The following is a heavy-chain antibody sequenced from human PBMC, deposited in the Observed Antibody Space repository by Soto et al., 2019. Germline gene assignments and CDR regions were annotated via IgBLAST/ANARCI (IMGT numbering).Heavy chain of an antibody. V-gene: IGHV3-9*01. J-gene: IGHJ4*02. CDR2: ISWHSGTI. CDR1: GFSFRNYG. D-gene: IGHD3-3*01. CDR3: VKEKLYSHYEYYFDS. Sequence: EVHLVESGGGLVQPGRSLRLSCAASGFSFRNYGMHWVRRVPGKGLEWVSGISWHSGTIGYADSVRGRFTISRDNAKNSLYLQMNSLRPEDTALYYCVKEKLYSHYEYYFDSWGQGTLVTVSS.